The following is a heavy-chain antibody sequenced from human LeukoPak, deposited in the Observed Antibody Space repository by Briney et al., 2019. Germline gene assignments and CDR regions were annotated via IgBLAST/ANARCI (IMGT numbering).Heavy chain of an antibody. CDR2: LTPKSGDT. V-gene: IGHV1-2*02. CDR1: GYTFSDFY. CDR3: ARVRLANDRSSAY. D-gene: IGHD1-1*01. Sequence: ASVKVSCKASGYTFSDFYIHWVRQAPGQGLEYVGWLTPKSGDTYSPQRFQGRVTMPRDASTSTAYMELSSLRSDDTAVSFCARVRLANDRSSAYSGQGTLVTVSS. J-gene: IGHJ4*02.